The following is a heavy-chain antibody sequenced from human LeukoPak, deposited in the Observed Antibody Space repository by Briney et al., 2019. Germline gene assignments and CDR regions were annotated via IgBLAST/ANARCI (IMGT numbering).Heavy chain of an antibody. D-gene: IGHD5-18*01. CDR2: IYSGGST. Sequence: TGGSLRLSCAVSGFTVSSKYMSWVSQAPGKGLEWVSVIYSGGSTYYADSVKGRFTISRDNSKNTLYLQMNSLRAEDTAVYYCAKDVGYSHGYSFDYWGQGTQVTVSS. CDR3: AKDVGYSHGYSFDY. V-gene: IGHV3-66*01. CDR1: GFTVSSKY. J-gene: IGHJ4*02.